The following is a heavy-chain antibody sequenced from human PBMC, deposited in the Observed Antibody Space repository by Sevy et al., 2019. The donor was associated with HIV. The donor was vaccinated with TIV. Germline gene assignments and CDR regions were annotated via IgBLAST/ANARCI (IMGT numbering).Heavy chain of an antibody. CDR1: GYTITRYY. CDR2: INPSDGGT. V-gene: IGHV1-46*01. D-gene: IGHD1-1*01. J-gene: IGHJ4*02. Sequence: APVKVSCKASGYTITRYYMHWVRQAPGQGPEWMGIINPSDGGTIYAQKFQGRVTLTRDTSTSTVYMELSSLRSDDTAVYYCASYTTGSRGDYWGQGTLVTVSS. CDR3: ASYTTGSRGDY.